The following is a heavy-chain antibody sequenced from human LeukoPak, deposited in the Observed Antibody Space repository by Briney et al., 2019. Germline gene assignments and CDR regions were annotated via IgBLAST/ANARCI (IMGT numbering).Heavy chain of an antibody. CDR2: IYHSGST. CDR1: GVSISSSNW. V-gene: IGHV4-4*02. J-gene: IGHJ6*02. CDR3: ARGGSSPPYYYYGMDV. Sequence: TSETLSLTCAVSGVSISSSNWWSWVRQPPGKGLEWIGEIYHSGSTNYNPSLKSRVTISVDKSKNQFSLKLSSVTAADTAVYYCARGGSSPPYYYYGMDVWGQGTTVTVSS. D-gene: IGHD6-13*01.